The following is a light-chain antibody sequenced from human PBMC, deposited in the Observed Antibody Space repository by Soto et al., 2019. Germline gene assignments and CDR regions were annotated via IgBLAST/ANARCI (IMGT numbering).Light chain of an antibody. V-gene: IGKV4-1*01. Sequence: DIVMTQSPDSLAVSLGERATINCKSSQSVLYTPNNNNYLAWFQQKPGQPPKLLIYWASNRESGAPDRFSGSGSGTDFTLTISSVQAEDVAVYYCHQYAREPFTFGQGTKLEIK. CDR1: QSVLYTPNNNNY. CDR3: HQYAREPFT. J-gene: IGKJ2*01. CDR2: WAS.